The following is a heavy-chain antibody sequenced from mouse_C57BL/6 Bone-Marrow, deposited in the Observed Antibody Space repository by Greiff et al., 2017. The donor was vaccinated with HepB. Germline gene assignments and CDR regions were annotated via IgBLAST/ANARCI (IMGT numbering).Heavy chain of an antibody. D-gene: IGHD3-2*02. CDR1: GFTFSDYY. CDR2: ISNGGGST. CDR3: ARRQLRFYAMDY. V-gene: IGHV5-12*01. Sequence: EVKLEESGGGLVQPGGSLKLSCAASGFTFSDYYMYWVRQTPEKRLEWVAYISNGGGSTYYPDTVKGRFTISRDNAKNTLYLQMSRLKSEDTAMYYCARRQLRFYAMDYWGQGTSVTVSS. J-gene: IGHJ4*01.